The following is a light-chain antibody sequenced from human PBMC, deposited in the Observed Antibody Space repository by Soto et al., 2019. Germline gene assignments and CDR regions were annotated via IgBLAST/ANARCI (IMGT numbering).Light chain of an antibody. Sequence: QSALTQPPSLSAAPGQTVTISCTGGSSNIGNNYFSWYQQVAGTTPKLLIFDNNKRPSGIPARLSGSTSGTSATLVIAGLQPGDAAAYYCATWDSSLSACLFGGGTQLTVL. CDR1: SSNIGNNY. J-gene: IGLJ3*02. V-gene: IGLV1-51*01. CDR2: DNN. CDR3: ATWDSSLSACL.